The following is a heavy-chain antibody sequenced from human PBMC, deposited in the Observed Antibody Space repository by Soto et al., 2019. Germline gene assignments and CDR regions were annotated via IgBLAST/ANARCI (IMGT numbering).Heavy chain of an antibody. CDR1: GGSISSSNW. D-gene: IGHD2-8*01. V-gene: IGHV4-4*02. J-gene: IGHJ6*02. Sequence: SETLSLTCAVSGGSISSSNWRSWVRQPPGKGLEWIGEIYHSGSTNYNPSLKSRVTISVDKSKNQFSLKLSSVTAADTAVYYCASGRAYCTNGVCYYYYGMDVWGQGTTVTVSS. CDR2: IYHSGST. CDR3: ASGRAYCTNGVCYYYYGMDV.